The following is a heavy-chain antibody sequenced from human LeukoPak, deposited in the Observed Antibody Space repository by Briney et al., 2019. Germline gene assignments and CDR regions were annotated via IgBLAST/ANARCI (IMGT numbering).Heavy chain of an antibody. CDR1: GYTSNTFG. V-gene: IGHV1-18*01. J-gene: IGHJ4*02. Sequence: ASVTVSCMASGYTSNTFGITWVRHAPGQGLEWLGWITLYNGATKYAQTFQGRVTLNTHPSTNTAYIELPRQTSDHPPVYYCARLSAVAGAFSHWGQGTLVTVSS. CDR2: ITLYNGAT. D-gene: IGHD6-19*01. CDR3: ARLSAVAGAFSH.